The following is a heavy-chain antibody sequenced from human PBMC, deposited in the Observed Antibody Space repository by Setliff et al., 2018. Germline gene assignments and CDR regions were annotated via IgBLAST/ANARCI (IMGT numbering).Heavy chain of an antibody. D-gene: IGHD3-22*01. Sequence: GESLKISCQASGYSFSNYWIAWVRQMPGKGLEWMGIIFPGDSETKYSPSFQGQVTISADKSISTAYLQWSSLKASDTAMYYCARESYDSSGYIYYFDYWGQGTLVTVSS. CDR1: GYSFSNYW. V-gene: IGHV5-51*01. CDR3: ARESYDSSGYIYYFDY. CDR2: IFPGDSET. J-gene: IGHJ4*02.